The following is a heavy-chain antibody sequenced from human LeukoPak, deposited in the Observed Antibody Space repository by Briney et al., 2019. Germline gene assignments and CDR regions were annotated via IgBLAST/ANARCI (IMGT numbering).Heavy chain of an antibody. V-gene: IGHV3-73*01. J-gene: IGHJ3*02. D-gene: IGHD6-19*01. CDR3: TRVWDTSGWYSDAFDI. CDR1: GFTFSGSA. Sequence: PGGSLRLSCAASGFTFSGSAMHWVRQASGKGLEWVGRIRSRANNYATAYAASVKGGVTISRDDSKNTAYLQMNSLKTEDTAVYYCTRVWDTSGWYSDAFDIWVQGTLVTVSS. CDR2: IRSRANNYAT.